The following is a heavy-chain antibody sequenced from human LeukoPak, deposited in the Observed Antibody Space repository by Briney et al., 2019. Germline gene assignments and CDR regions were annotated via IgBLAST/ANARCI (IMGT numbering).Heavy chain of an antibody. CDR1: GGSFSGYY. Sequence: PSETLSLTCAVYGGSFSGYYWSCIRQPPGKGLEWIGEINHSGSTNYNPSLKSRVTISVDTSKNQFSLKLSSVTAADTAVYYCARSAVLLPRQHNWFDPWGQGSLVTVSS. CDR2: INHSGST. V-gene: IGHV4-34*01. CDR3: ARSAVLLPRQHNWFDP. J-gene: IGHJ5*02. D-gene: IGHD2-15*01.